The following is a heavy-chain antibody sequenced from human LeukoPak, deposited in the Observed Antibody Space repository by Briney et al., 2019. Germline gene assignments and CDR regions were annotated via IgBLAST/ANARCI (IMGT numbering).Heavy chain of an antibody. CDR2: INWNGGRT. CDR3: ARSGPTGQTLGSLLSLSFDY. Sequence: GGSLRLSCAASGFTFDDYGMSWVRHAAGKGLGWVSGINWNGGRTGYADSGKGRFTISRDHAENSMYRQMNSLRAEDAAMYYCARSGPTGQTLGSLLSLSFDYGGQGTLVTVSS. V-gene: IGHV3-20*04. CDR1: GFTFDDYG. D-gene: IGHD1-1*01. J-gene: IGHJ4*02.